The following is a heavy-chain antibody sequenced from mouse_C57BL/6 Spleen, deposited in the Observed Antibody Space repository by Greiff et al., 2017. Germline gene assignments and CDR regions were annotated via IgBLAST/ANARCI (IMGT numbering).Heavy chain of an antibody. CDR3: ARRDPRDYFDY. CDR2: IDPSDSYT. V-gene: IGHV1-69*01. CDR1: GYTFTSYW. J-gene: IGHJ2*01. Sequence: QVQLKQPGAELVMPGASVKLSCKASGYTFTSYWMHWVKQRPGQGLEWIGEIDPSDSYTNYNQKFKGKSTLTVDKSSSTAYMQLSSLTSEDSAVYYCARRDPRDYFDYWGQGTTLTVSS. D-gene: IGHD3-3*01.